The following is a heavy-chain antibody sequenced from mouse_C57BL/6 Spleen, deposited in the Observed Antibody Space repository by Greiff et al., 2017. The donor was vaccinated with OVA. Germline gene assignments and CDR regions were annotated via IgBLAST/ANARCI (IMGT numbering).Heavy chain of an antibody. D-gene: IGHD4-1*01. J-gene: IGHJ4*01. V-gene: IGHV1-63*01. Sequence: VQLQQSGAELVRPGTSVKMSCKASGYTFTNYWIGWAKQRPGHGLEWIGDIYPGGGYTNYNEKFKGKATLTADKSSSTAYMQFSSLTSEDSAIYYCARSGIYAMDYWGQGTSVTVSS. CDR1: GYTFTNYW. CDR3: ARSGIYAMDY. CDR2: IYPGGGYT.